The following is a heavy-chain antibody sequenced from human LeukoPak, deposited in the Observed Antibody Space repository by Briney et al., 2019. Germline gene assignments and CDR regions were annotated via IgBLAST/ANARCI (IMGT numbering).Heavy chain of an antibody. CDR2: ISSSSSYI. CDR1: GFTFSNYA. J-gene: IGHJ3*02. V-gene: IGHV3-21*01. Sequence: GGSLRLSCAVSGFTFSNYAMNWVRQAPGKGLEWVSSISSSSSYIYYADSVKGRFTISRDNAKNSLYLRMNSLRAEDTAVYYCARELIAIAAATDAFDIWGQGTMVTVSS. CDR3: ARELIAIAAATDAFDI. D-gene: IGHD6-13*01.